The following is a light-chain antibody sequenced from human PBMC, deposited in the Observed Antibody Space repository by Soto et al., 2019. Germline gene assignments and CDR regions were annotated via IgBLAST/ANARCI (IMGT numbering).Light chain of an antibody. CDR2: KNS. Sequence: QSVLTQPPSASGTPGQRVTISCSGSRSNIGSSNVYWYQQLPGTAPKLLIYKNSQRPSWVSDRFSGSKSGTSASLAISGLRSEVEADDYCAAWDASLRGAVFGGGTQRTVL. CDR3: AAWDASLRGAV. J-gene: IGLJ7*01. V-gene: IGLV1-47*01. CDR1: RSNIGSSN.